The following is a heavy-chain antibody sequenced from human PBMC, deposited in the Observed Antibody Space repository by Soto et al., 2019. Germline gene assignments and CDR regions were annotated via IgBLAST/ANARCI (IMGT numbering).Heavy chain of an antibody. D-gene: IGHD2-21*02. J-gene: IGHJ4*02. CDR3: ARDLAYCGGDCYSRGIY. CDR2: IIPIFGTA. V-gene: IGHV1-69*13. CDR1: GGTFSSYA. Sequence: SVKVSCKASGGTFSSYAISWVRQAPGQGLEWMGGIIPIFGTANYAQKFQGRVTITADESTSTAYMELSSLRSEDTAVYYCARDLAYCGGDCYSRGIYWGQGTLVTVSS.